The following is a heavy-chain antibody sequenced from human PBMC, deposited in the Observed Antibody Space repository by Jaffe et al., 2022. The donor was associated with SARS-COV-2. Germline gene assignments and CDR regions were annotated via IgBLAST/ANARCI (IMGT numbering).Heavy chain of an antibody. D-gene: IGHD3-22*01. V-gene: IGHV3-73*02. Sequence: EVQLVESGGGLVQPGGSLKLSCAASGFTFSGSAMHWVRQASGKGLEWVGRIRSKANSYATAYAASVKGRFTISRDDSKNTAYLQMNSLKTEDTAVYYCTRVHTYYYDSSGYAFDIWGQGTMVTVSS. J-gene: IGHJ3*02. CDR2: IRSKANSYAT. CDR3: TRVHTYYYDSSGYAFDI. CDR1: GFTFSGSA.